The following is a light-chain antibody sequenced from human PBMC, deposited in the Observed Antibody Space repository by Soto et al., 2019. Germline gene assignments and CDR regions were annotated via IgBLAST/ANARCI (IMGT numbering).Light chain of an antibody. Sequence: IQMTQSPSTLFASVEARVTLTCRASQRLNNDLAWYQQQPGKAPKLLTYAASSLQSGVKSRFSGSGSGTDFTLTISSRQPEDFATDYCLQDYNYPLTLGQGTKV. J-gene: IGKJ1*01. CDR1: QRLNND. CDR2: AAS. V-gene: IGKV1-6*01. CDR3: LQDYNYPLT.